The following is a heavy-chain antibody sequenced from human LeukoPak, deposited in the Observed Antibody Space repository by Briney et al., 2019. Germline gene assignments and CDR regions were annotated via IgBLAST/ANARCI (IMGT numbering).Heavy chain of an antibody. D-gene: IGHD3-16*01. CDR2: IKEDGSEK. J-gene: IGHJ5*02. V-gene: IGHV3-7*05. CDR3: ARDWGWFGT. CDR1: GFTFSTYW. Sequence: GGSLRLSCAASGFTFSTYWMIWVRQAPGKGLEWVANIKEDGSEKYYVDSVKGRFTISRDNAKKSLYLQMNSLRVDDTAVYYCARDWGWFGTWGQGTLVTVSS.